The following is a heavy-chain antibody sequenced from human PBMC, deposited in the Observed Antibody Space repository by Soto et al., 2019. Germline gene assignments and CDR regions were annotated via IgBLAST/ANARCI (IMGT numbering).Heavy chain of an antibody. V-gene: IGHV1-2*02. CDR3: ARDSAAGAGIGWDY. CDR2: INPNSDDT. D-gene: IGHD6-13*01. J-gene: IGHJ4*01. CDR1: GYIFTDYY. Sequence: ASVKVSCKASGYIFTDYYIHWVRQAPGQGLEWMGWINPNSDDTRYAQKFRGRVTVTMDTSISTAYMDLSRLTSDDAAVYYCARDSAAGAGIGWDYWGQGTLVTVSS.